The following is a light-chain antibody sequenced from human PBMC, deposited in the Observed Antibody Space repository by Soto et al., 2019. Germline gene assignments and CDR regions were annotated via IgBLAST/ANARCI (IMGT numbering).Light chain of an antibody. Sequence: DSRLTHHPSFLSGSVGDRVTITCRASQTISSWLAWYQQKPGKAPKLLIYKASTLKSGVPSRFSGSGSGTEFTLTISSLQPDDFATYYCQHYNSYSEAFGQGTKVDIK. V-gene: IGKV1-5*03. CDR1: QTISSW. CDR3: QHYNSYSEA. CDR2: KAS. J-gene: IGKJ1*01.